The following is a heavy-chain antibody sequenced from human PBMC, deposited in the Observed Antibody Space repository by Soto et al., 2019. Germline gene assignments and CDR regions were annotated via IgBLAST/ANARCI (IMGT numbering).Heavy chain of an antibody. V-gene: IGHV1-8*01. CDR1: GYTFTSYD. CDR2: MNPNSGNT. J-gene: IGHJ6*02. D-gene: IGHD2-15*01. Sequence: ASVKVSCKASGYTFTSYDINWVRQATGQGLEWMGWMNPNSGNTGYAQKFQGRVTMTRNTSISTAYMELSSLRSEDTAVYYCVRAVRDIGVVVAADYYYYYGMDVWGQGTTVTVSS. CDR3: VRAVRDIGVVVAADYYYYYGMDV.